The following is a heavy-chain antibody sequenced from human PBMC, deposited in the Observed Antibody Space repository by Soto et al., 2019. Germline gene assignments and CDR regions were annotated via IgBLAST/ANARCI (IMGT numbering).Heavy chain of an antibody. CDR3: AREGIVAGSWYAPPDY. J-gene: IGHJ4*02. V-gene: IGHV3-66*01. CDR1: GFTVSSNY. Sequence: EVQLVESGGGLVQPGGSLRLSCAASGFTVSSNYMSWVRQAPGKGLEWVSVIYSGGSTYYADAVKGRFTISRDNSKNPQDLQMNCLRAGDTAVYYCAREGIVAGSWYAPPDYWGQGTLVAVSS. D-gene: IGHD6-13*01. CDR2: IYSGGST.